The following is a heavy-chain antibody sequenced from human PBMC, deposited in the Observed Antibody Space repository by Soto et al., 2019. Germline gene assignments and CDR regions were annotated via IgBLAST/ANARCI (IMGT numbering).Heavy chain of an antibody. J-gene: IGHJ5*02. CDR1: GASIGSFY. CDR3: ARPHNHGDYVWVDP. V-gene: IGHV4-59*08. D-gene: IGHD2-21*01. Sequence: QVQLQESGPGLVKPSETLSLTCSVSGASIGSFYWTWIRQPLGKGLEWIGYVDHMGRPDYNPSFKGRGAIAVDTSKNRVFLNVTSVTAADTAVYFCARPHNHGDYVWVDPWGQGTLVTVSS. CDR2: VDHMGRP.